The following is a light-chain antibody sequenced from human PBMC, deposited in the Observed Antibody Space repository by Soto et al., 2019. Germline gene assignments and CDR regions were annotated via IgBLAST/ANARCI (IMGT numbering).Light chain of an antibody. CDR1: QSISDS. CDR3: QQYHGFSRT. Sequence: DIKMTQSASTLSAYVGDRVTITCRASQSISDSLAWYQQKPGKAPDLLISDVSKLERGVASRFSGSGSGTEFTLTISSMQPDDLATYYCQQYHGFSRTFGQGTKVDIK. CDR2: DVS. V-gene: IGKV1-5*01. J-gene: IGKJ1*01.